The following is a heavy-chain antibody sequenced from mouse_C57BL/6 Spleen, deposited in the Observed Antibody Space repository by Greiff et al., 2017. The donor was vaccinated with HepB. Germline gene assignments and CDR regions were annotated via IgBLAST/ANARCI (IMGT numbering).Heavy chain of an antibody. J-gene: IGHJ2*01. D-gene: IGHD1-1*01. CDR3: ARIKKIVATYFDY. CDR2: TNPTNGRT. V-gene: IGHV1S81*02. CDR1: GYTFTSYW. Sequence: VQLQQSGAELVKAGASVKMSCKASGYTFTSYWMHWVKQRLGQGLEWFAETNPTNGRTYYNEKFKSKATLTGDKSSSTAHMLLSGPTFEDSAVDYCARIKKIVATYFDYWGQGTTLTVSS.